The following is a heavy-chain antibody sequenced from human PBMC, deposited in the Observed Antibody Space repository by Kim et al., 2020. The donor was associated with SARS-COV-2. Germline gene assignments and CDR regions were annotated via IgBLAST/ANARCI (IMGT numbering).Heavy chain of an antibody. J-gene: IGHJ5*02. CDR3: ARDSDSSGHFSWFDP. Sequence: GGSLRLSCAASGFTFSNFGVDWVRQAPGKGLEWLAVISYDGRNEYYADSVKGRFIISRDNSKTTLYLQMDSLTAEDTAVYYCARDSDSSGHFSWFDPWGQGTLVTVSS. V-gene: IGHV3-33*01. D-gene: IGHD3-22*01. CDR2: ISYDGRNE. CDR1: GFTFSNFG.